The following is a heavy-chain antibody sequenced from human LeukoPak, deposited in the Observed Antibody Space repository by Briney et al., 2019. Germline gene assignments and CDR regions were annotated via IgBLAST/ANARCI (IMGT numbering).Heavy chain of an antibody. CDR1: GYTFTSYG. J-gene: IGHJ4*02. Sequence: ASVKVSCKASGYTFTSYGISWVRQAPGQGLEWMGWISAYNGNTNYAQKLQGRVTMTTDTSTSTAYMELRSLRSDDTAVYYCATGSPWWFGELSINFDYWGQGTLVTVSS. CDR2: ISAYNGNT. CDR3: ATGSPWWFGELSINFDY. D-gene: IGHD3-10*01. V-gene: IGHV1-18*01.